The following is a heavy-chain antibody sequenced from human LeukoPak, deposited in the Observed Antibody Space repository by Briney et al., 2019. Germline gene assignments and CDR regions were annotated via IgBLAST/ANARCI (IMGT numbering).Heavy chain of an antibody. CDR1: SDSFSRRTSY. V-gene: IGHV4-39*07. Sequence: PSETLSLTCTASSDSFSRRTSYWGWLRQPPGKGLEWIGSISYSGSTSYNPSLKSRVTISVDTSKSQFSLKLTSVTAADTAVYYCAGDADTINWFFFWGQGTLVTVSS. D-gene: IGHD2-2*01. CDR2: ISYSGST. J-gene: IGHJ5*01. CDR3: AGDADTINWFFF.